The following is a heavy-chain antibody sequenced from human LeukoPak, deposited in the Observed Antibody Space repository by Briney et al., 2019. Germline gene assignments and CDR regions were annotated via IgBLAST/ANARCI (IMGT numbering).Heavy chain of an antibody. J-gene: IGHJ5*02. V-gene: IGHV3-7*03. Sequence: GGSLSFSGSAYGFTFSSIWWIWVAPAQGKGLEWVANIKQDGSEKYYVASVKCRFTISRDNAKNSLYLQMNSLRAEDTAVYHCTRDASWGQGTLVTVSS. CDR1: GFTFSSIW. CDR2: IKQDGSEK. CDR3: TRDAS.